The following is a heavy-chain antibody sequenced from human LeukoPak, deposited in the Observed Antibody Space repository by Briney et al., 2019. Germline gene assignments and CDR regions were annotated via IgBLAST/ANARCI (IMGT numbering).Heavy chain of an antibody. D-gene: IGHD1-26*01. J-gene: IGHJ4*02. CDR2: ISGSGGST. V-gene: IGHV3-23*01. CDR1: GFTFSSYA. Sequence: GGSLRLSCAASGFTFSSYAMSWVRQAPGKGLEWVSAISGSGGSTYYADSVKGRFTISRDNSKNTLYLQMDSLRAEDTAVYYCAKVPYSGSYYMDYWGQGTLVTVSS. CDR3: AKVPYSGSYYMDY.